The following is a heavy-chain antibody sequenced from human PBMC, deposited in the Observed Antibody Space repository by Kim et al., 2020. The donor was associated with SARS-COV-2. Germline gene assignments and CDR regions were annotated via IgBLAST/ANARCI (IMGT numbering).Heavy chain of an antibody. D-gene: IGHD6-19*01. V-gene: IGHV3-53*01. CDR3: ASLVSSKGKRGHSSGWYIDY. CDR2: IYSGGST. Sequence: GGSLRLSCAASGFTVSSNYMSWVRQAPGKGLEWVSVIYSGGSTYYADSVKGRFTISRDNSKNTLYLQMNSLRAEDTAVYYCASLVSSKGKRGHSSGWYIDYWGQGTLVTVSS. CDR1: GFTVSSNY. J-gene: IGHJ4*02.